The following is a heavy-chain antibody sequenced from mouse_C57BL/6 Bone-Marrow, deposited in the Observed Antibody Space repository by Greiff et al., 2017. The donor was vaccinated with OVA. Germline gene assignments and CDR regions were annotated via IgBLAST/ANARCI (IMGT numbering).Heavy chain of an antibody. CDR3: ARLITTVVATEYFDY. J-gene: IGHJ2*01. V-gene: IGHV1-72*01. Sequence: QVQLQQPGAELVKPGASMKLSCKASGYTFTSYWMPWVKQRPGRGLAWIGSIDPNCGGTKYNEKFKSKATLTVDKPSSTAYMQLSSLTSEDSAVYYCARLITTVVATEYFDYWGQGTTLTVSS. CDR1: GYTFTSYW. CDR2: IDPNCGGT. D-gene: IGHD1-1*01.